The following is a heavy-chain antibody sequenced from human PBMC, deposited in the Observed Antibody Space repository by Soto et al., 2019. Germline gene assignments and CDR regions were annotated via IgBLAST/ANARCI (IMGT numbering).Heavy chain of an antibody. V-gene: IGHV3-53*01. CDR3: ARVPFDHDDYGPLDY. J-gene: IGHJ4*02. Sequence: GGSLRLSCAASGFTFSSYAMSWVRQAPGKGLEWVSVIYSGGSTYYADAVKGRFTISRDNSKNTLYLQMNSLRAEDTAVYYCARVPFDHDDYGPLDYWGQGTLVTVSS. D-gene: IGHD4-17*01. CDR1: GFTFSSYA. CDR2: IYSGGST.